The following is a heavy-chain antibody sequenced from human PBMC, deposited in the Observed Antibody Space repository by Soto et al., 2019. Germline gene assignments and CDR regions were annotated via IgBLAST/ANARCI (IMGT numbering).Heavy chain of an antibody. D-gene: IGHD3-16*01. CDR1: GFTFGYYA. CDR3: ARYSGEGWGGSVNHYLDY. V-gene: IGHV3-7*01. CDR2: IKRDASEK. J-gene: IGHJ4*02. Sequence: EVQLVESGGGLVQPGGSLRLSCAVSGFTFGYYAMSWVRQAPGKGLEWLATIKRDASEKKYVDSVKGRFTLSRDNAKNKMYQQMESLRVEDTTVYYCARYSGEGWGGSVNHYLDYWGQGTLVTVSS.